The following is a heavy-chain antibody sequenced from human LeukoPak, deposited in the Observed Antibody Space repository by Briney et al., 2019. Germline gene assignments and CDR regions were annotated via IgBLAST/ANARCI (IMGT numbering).Heavy chain of an antibody. D-gene: IGHD2-2*01. J-gene: IGHJ4*02. CDR2: INPNSGGT. CDR3: ARDYRCGSTSCYSTGY. V-gene: IGHV1-2*02. CDR1: GYTFTGYY. Sequence: ASVKVSCKASGYTFTGYYMHWVRQAPGQGLEWMGWINPNSGGTNYAQKFQGRVTMTRDTSISTAYMELSRLRSDDTAVYYCARDYRCGSTSCYSTGYWGQGTLVTVSS.